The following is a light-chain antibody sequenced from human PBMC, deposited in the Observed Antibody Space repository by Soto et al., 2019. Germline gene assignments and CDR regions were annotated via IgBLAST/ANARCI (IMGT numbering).Light chain of an antibody. CDR1: QSVSSSS. Sequence: ELVLTQSPGTLSLSPGERATLSCRASQSVSSSSLAWYQHQPGQAPRLLVYGASSRATGIPDRFSGSGSGTDFTLTISRLEPEDFALYYCQQYGSSPLTFGQGTKVDSK. CDR2: GAS. J-gene: IGKJ1*01. V-gene: IGKV3-20*01. CDR3: QQYGSSPLT.